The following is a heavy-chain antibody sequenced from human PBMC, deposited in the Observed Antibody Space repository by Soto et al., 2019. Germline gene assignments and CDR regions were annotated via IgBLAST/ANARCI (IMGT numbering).Heavy chain of an antibody. CDR3: VRDYYHISGSHYDIPLDS. D-gene: IGHD3-10*01. Sequence: HPGGSLRLSCAASGFTFNNYAMTWVRQAPGKGPEWVSTVLQTGGSTFYADSVRGRFIISRDNSKDTLYLQMNSLRAEDTAVYQCVRDYYHISGSHYDIPLDSWGQGTLVTVSS. CDR1: GFTFNNYA. V-gene: IGHV3-23*01. J-gene: IGHJ4*02. CDR2: VLQTGGST.